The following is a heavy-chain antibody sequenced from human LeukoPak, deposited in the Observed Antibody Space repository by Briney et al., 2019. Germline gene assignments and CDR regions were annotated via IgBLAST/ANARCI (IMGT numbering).Heavy chain of an antibody. CDR1: GFTFSTFSTYS. Sequence: GGSLRLSCAASGFTFSTFSTYSMNWVRRAPGKGLEWVSSISTSSSYIYYADSVRGRFTISRDNAKNSLYLQMNSLRAEDTAVYSCARGADGVSSNSRGWFDPWGQGTLVTVSS. V-gene: IGHV3-21*01. J-gene: IGHJ5*02. CDR2: ISTSSSYI. D-gene: IGHD2-15*01. CDR3: ARGADGVSSNSRGWFDP.